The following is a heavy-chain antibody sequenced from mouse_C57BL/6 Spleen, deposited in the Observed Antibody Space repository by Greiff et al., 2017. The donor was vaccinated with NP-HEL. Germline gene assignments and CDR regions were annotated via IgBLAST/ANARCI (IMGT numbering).Heavy chain of an antibody. CDR2: IWTGGGT. D-gene: IGHD2-3*01. J-gene: IGHJ1*03. CDR1: GFSLTSYA. V-gene: IGHV2-9-1*01. CDR3: ARIYDGYYKRYFDV. Sequence: VKLMESGPGLVAPSQSLSITCTVSGFSLTSYAISWVRQPPGKGLEWLGVIWTGGGTNYNSALKSRLSISKDNSKSQVFLKMNSLQTDDTARYYCARIYDGYYKRYFDVWGTGTTVTVSS.